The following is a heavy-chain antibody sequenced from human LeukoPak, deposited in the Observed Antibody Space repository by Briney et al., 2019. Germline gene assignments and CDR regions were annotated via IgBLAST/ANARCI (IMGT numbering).Heavy chain of an antibody. CDR1: GFTFSSYE. J-gene: IGHJ4*02. V-gene: IGHV3-48*03. CDR2: ISSSGSTI. D-gene: IGHD1-26*01. CDR3: TSRVGATLDY. Sequence: GGSLRLSCAASGFTFSSYEMNWVRQAPGKGLEWVSYISSSGSTIYYADSVKGRFTISRDNAKNSLYLQMNSLKTEDTAVYYCTSRVGATLDYWGQGTLVTVSS.